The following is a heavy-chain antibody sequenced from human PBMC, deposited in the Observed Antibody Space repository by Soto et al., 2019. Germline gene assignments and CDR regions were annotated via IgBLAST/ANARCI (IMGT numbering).Heavy chain of an antibody. CDR1: GITFSTYW. CDR3: ARDMNVGSYDTSGSDY. D-gene: IGHD3-22*01. CDR2: INSDGRTT. Sequence: LRLSCAASGITFSTYWMHWVRQAPGKGLVWVSRINSDGRTTTYADSVKGRFTVSRDNAKNTLYLQMHSLRAEDTAVYYCARDMNVGSYDTSGSDYWGQGTLVTVSS. J-gene: IGHJ4*02. V-gene: IGHV3-74*03.